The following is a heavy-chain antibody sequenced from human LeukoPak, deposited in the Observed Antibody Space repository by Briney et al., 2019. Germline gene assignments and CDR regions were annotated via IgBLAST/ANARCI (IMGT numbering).Heavy chain of an antibody. V-gene: IGHV1-2*02. CDR3: ARDQSVGATETDAFDI. D-gene: IGHD1-26*01. Sequence: ASVKVSCKASGYTFTGYYMHWVRQAPGQGLEWMGWINPNSGGTNYAQKFQGRVTMTRDTSISTAYMELSRLRSDDTAVYYCARDQSVGATETDAFDIWGQGTMVTVSS. J-gene: IGHJ3*02. CDR1: GYTFTGYY. CDR2: INPNSGGT.